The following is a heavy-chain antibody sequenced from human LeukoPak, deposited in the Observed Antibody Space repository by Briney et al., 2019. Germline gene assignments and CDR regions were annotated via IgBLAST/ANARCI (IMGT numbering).Heavy chain of an antibody. Sequence: GGSLRLSCAASGFPFNYFWMSWVRQAPEKGLEWVANINQDGSGTYYVDSVKGRFTISRDNDKNSLYLQMSSLRAEDTALYYCAGGTGWLIDYWGQGTLVTVSS. CDR2: INQDGSGT. D-gene: IGHD6-25*01. J-gene: IGHJ4*02. CDR1: GFPFNYFW. CDR3: AGGTGWLIDY. V-gene: IGHV3-7*05.